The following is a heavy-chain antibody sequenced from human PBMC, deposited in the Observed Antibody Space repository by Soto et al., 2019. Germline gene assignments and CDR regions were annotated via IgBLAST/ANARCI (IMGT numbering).Heavy chain of an antibody. CDR1: GGTFSSYA. CDR3: AREWRRIAARPQEPIEGMDV. CDR2: IIPIFGTA. D-gene: IGHD6-6*01. Sequence: ASVKVSCKASGGTFSSYAISWVRQAPGQGLEWMGGIIPIFGTANYAQKFQGRVTITADESTSTAYMELSSLRSEDTAVYYCAREWRRIAARPQEPIEGMDVWGQGTTVTVSS. J-gene: IGHJ6*02. V-gene: IGHV1-69*13.